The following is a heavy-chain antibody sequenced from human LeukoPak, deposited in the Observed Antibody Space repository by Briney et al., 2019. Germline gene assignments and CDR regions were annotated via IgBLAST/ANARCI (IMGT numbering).Heavy chain of an antibody. CDR3: ARDDGSYSRSPGFDY. D-gene: IGHD1-26*01. CDR1: GCTFSSYS. V-gene: IGHV3-21*01. J-gene: IGHJ4*02. Sequence: GGSLRLSCAASGCTFSSYSMNWVRQAPGKGLEWVASINSSSSYIYYADSVKGRFIISRDNAKNSLYLQMNSLRAEDTAVYYCARDDGSYSRSPGFDYWGQGTLATVSS. CDR2: INSSSSYI.